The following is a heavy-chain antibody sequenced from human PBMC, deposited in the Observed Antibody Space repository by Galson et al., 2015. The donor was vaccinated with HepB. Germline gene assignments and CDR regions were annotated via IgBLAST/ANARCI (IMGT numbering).Heavy chain of an antibody. Sequence: SLRLSCAASGFIFSNYAMTWVRQVPGKGLEWVSSIKDGDHDTYYADSVKGRFTISRDNSQNTLFLQMNSLGAEDTAVYYCAKQASVYIRSRLDIWGQGTTVTVSS. CDR2: IKDGDHDT. CDR1: GFIFSNYA. CDR3: AKQASVYIRSRLDI. J-gene: IGHJ6*02. D-gene: IGHD5/OR15-5a*01. V-gene: IGHV3-23*01.